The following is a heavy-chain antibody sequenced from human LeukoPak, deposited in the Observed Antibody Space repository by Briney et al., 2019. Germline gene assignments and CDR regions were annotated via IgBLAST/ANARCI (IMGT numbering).Heavy chain of an antibody. CDR2: ISWNSGTI. CDR1: GFTFDNYA. Sequence: PGRSLRLSCAASGFTFDNYAMHWVRQAPGKGLEWVSGISWNSGTIGYADSVKGRFTISRDNAKNSLYLQMNSLRAEDTALYYCAKASSSYDSSGYYFGYWGQGTLVTVSS. CDR3: AKASSSYDSSGYYFGY. V-gene: IGHV3-9*01. J-gene: IGHJ4*02. D-gene: IGHD3-22*01.